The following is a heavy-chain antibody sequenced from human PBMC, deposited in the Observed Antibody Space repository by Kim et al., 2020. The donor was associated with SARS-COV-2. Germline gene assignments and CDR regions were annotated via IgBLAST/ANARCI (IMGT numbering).Heavy chain of an antibody. D-gene: IGHD3-22*01. Sequence: GGSLRLSCAASGFTFSSYGMHWVRQAPGKGLEWVAVIWYDGSNEYYADSVKGRFTISRDTSKNTLYLQMNSLRAEDTAAYYCARDGGGYSYYYASDVWG. V-gene: IGHV3-33*01. CDR1: GFTFSSYG. CDR2: IWYDGSNE. J-gene: IGHJ6*02. CDR3: ARDGGGYSYYYASDV.